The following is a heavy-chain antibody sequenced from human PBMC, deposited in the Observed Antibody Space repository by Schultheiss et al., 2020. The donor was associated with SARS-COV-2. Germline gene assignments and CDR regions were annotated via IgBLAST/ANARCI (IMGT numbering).Heavy chain of an antibody. CDR1: GFTFSNAW. CDR3: ARGKLLSTVTTLAHAFDI. J-gene: IGHJ3*02. CDR2: LKSKTDGGTT. D-gene: IGHD4-17*01. Sequence: GESLKISCAASGFTFSNAWMNWVRQAPGKGLEWVGRLKSKTDGGTTDYAAPVKGRFTISRDHSKNTLYLQMNSLRDEDTAVYYCARGKLLSTVTTLAHAFDIWGQGTMVTVSS. V-gene: IGHV3-15*01.